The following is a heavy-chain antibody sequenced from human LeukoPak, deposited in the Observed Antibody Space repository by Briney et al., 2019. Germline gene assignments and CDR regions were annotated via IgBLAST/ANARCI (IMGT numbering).Heavy chain of an antibody. V-gene: IGHV1-18*01. D-gene: IGHD2-15*01. CDR1: GYTFTSYG. CDR2: ISAYNRNT. Sequence: ASVKVSCKSTGYTFTSYGISWVRQSPGQGLEWMVWISAYNRNTNYAQTLQGRVTMTTDTSANTAYMELRSLRSDDTAVYYCARLACSGGSCYSCDYWGQGTLVTVSS. CDR3: ARLACSGGSCYSCDY. J-gene: IGHJ4*02.